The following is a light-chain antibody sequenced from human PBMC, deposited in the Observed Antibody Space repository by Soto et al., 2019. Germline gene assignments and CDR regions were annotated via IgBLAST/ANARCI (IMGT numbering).Light chain of an antibody. CDR2: DTS. V-gene: IGKV3D-20*01. J-gene: IGKJ1*01. CDR3: QQYGSSPS. Sequence: DIVFTQSPFTLSLSPLERSTVYCWASQRVSGGFLAWYQQKPGLAPRLILYDTSFRATGIPDRFSGSGSGTDFTLTISRLDPEDFAVYYCQQYGSSPSFGQGTKVDIK. CDR1: QRVSGGF.